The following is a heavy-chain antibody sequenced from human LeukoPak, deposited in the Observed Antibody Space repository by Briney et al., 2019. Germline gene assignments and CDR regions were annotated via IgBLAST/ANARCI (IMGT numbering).Heavy chain of an antibody. V-gene: IGHV3-48*03. CDR2: ISTSGSPI. CDR1: GFTFSSYE. Sequence: GGSLRLSCATSGFTFSSYEMNWVRQAPWKGLEWVSYISTSGSPIYYADSVKGRFTISRDNAKNFLFLQMNSLRAEDTAIYYCARDPLRVAGTGRFFDLWGRGTLVTVSS. D-gene: IGHD6-19*01. J-gene: IGHJ2*01. CDR3: ARDPLRVAGTGRFFDL.